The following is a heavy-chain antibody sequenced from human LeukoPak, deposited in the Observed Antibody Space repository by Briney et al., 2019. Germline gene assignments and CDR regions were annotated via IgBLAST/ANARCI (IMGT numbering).Heavy chain of an antibody. CDR1: GFTFSSYA. CDR2: IIGGGGST. J-gene: IGHJ4*02. D-gene: IGHD5-12*01. CDR3: AKGALRGYGGYDRVGFALN. Sequence: GGSLRLSCAASGFTFSSYAMSWVRQAPGKGLEWVSGIIGGGGSTYYADSVKGRFTISRDNSKNTLYLQMNSLRAEDTAVYYCAKGALRGYGGYDRVGFALNWGQGTLVTVSS. V-gene: IGHV3-23*01.